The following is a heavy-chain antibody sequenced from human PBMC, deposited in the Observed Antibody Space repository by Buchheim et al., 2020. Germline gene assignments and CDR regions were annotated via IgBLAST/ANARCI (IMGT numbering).Heavy chain of an antibody. CDR2: ISYDGSNK. D-gene: IGHD6-13*01. V-gene: IGHV3-30*04. Sequence: QVQLVESGGGVVQPGRSLRLSCAASGFTFSSYAMHWVRQAPGKGLEWVAVISYDGSNKYYADSVKGRFTISRDNAKNSLYLQMNSLRAEDTAVYYCARDSRRVAAAGWSYYYYYGMDVWGQGTT. CDR1: GFTFSSYA. CDR3: ARDSRRVAAAGWSYYYYYGMDV. J-gene: IGHJ6*02.